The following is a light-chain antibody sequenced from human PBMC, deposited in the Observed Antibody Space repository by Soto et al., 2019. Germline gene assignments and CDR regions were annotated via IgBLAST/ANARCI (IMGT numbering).Light chain of an antibody. CDR1: SSDVGGYNY. Sequence: QPVLTQPASVSGSPGQSITISCTGTSSDVGGYNYVSWYQQHPGKAPKLMIYEVSNRSSGVSNRFSGSKSGNTASLTISGLQAEDEADYYCSSYTSSSTPVVFGGGTKVTVL. CDR3: SSYTSSSTPVV. J-gene: IGLJ2*01. CDR2: EVS. V-gene: IGLV2-14*01.